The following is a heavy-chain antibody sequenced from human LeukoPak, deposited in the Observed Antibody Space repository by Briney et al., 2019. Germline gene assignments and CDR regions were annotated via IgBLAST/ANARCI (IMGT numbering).Heavy chain of an antibody. Sequence: GGSLRLSCEASGITFSDFWIHWVRHAPGKGLVWVSHVNSDGTSTTCADSVKGRFTVSRDNAKNTVYLQTNSLSTEDTAIYYCAAFTMDARGDYWGQGTLVTVSP. CDR3: AAFTMDARGDY. V-gene: IGHV3-74*01. CDR2: VNSDGTST. D-gene: IGHD3-10*01. CDR1: GITFSDFW. J-gene: IGHJ4*02.